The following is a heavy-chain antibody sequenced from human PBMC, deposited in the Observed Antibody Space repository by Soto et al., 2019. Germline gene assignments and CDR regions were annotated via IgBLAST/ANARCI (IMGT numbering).Heavy chain of an antibody. V-gene: IGHV1-2*02. Sequence: SVKVSCNASGYTFTCYYMHWVRQAPGQGLEWMGWINPKSGGTSYAQRFQGSVTMTRDTSTSTVYMELRRLKSDDTAMYYCARQIYDSDTGPNFQYYLDSWGQGTPVTVSS. CDR3: ARQIYDSDTGPNFQYYLDS. CDR2: INPKSGGT. D-gene: IGHD3-22*01. J-gene: IGHJ4*02. CDR1: GYTFTCYY.